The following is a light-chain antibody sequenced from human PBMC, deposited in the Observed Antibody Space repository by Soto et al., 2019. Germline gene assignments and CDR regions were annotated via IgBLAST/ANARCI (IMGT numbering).Light chain of an antibody. CDR3: QQYDNLLWT. Sequence: DIQMTQCPSSLSASVGDRFTISGQASQDISNYLNWYQQKPGKAPKLLIYDASNLETGVPSRFSGSGSGTDFTFTISSLQPEDIATYYCQQYDNLLWTFGQGTKVDIK. CDR2: DAS. J-gene: IGKJ1*01. CDR1: QDISNY. V-gene: IGKV1-33*01.